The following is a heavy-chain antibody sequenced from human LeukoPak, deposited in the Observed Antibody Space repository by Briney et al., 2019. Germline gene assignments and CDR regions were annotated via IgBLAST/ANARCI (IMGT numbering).Heavy chain of an antibody. J-gene: IGHJ4*02. CDR3: ARELDYDILTGYWGSDY. CDR2: ISSSSSYI. Sequence: GGSLRLSCAASGFTFSSYSMNWVRQAPGKGLEWVSSISSSSSYIYYADSVKGRFTISRDNAKNSLYLQMNSLRAEDTAVYYCARELDYDILTGYWGSDYWGQGTLVTVSS. V-gene: IGHV3-21*01. D-gene: IGHD3-9*01. CDR1: GFTFSSYS.